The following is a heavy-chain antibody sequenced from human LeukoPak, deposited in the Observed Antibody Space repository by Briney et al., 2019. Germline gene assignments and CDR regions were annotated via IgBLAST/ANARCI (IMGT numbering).Heavy chain of an antibody. CDR1: GFTFTSYS. Sequence: GGSLRLSCAASGFTFTSYSMNWVRQAPGKGLEWVSTISGGGGSTYYADSVKGRFTISRDNSKNTLYLQVNSLRAEDTAVYYCAKVTGHCTNGVCRPIFDYWGQGTLVTVSS. CDR3: AKVTGHCTNGVCRPIFDY. D-gene: IGHD2-8*01. J-gene: IGHJ4*02. V-gene: IGHV3-23*01. CDR2: ISGGGGST.